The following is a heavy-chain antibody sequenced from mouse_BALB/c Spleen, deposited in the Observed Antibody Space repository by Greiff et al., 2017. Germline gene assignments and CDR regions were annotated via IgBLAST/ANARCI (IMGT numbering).Heavy chain of an antibody. Sequence: VQLQQSGAELARPGASVKMSCKASGYTFTSYTMHWVKQRPGQGLEWIGYINPSSGYTNYNQKFKDKATLTADKSSSTAYMQLSSLTSEDSAVYYCARGYYGSSYEAMDYWGQGTSVTVSS. CDR2: INPSSGYT. CDR1: GYTFTSYT. CDR3: ARGYYGSSYEAMDY. D-gene: IGHD1-1*01. J-gene: IGHJ4*01. V-gene: IGHV1-4*01.